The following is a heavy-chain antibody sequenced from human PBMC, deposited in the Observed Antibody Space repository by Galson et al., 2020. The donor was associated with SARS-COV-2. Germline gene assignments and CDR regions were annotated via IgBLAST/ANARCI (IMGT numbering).Heavy chain of an antibody. CDR1: GFSLSTLGVG. CDR3: AHRRWDHADLFYF. Sequence: KMSGPTLVKPTQTLTLTCTFYGFSLSTLGVGVGWIRQPPGRALEWLALIYWNDDKSYSPALKNRLTITRDTSENQVVLTMTNMDSVDTGTYYCAHRRWDHADLFYFWGQGSLVTVSS. CDR2: IYWNDDK. D-gene: IGHD1-26*01. V-gene: IGHV2-5*01. J-gene: IGHJ4*02.